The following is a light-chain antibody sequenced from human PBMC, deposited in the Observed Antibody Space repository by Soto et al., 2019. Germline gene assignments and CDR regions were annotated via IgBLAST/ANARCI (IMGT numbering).Light chain of an antibody. CDR2: DNN. J-gene: IGLJ2*01. V-gene: IGLV1-40*01. CDR1: SSNIGDGYA. Sequence: QSVLPQPPSVSGAPGQRITISCTGSSSNIGDGYAVHWYQHLPGTATKLLIFDNNNRPSGVPDRFSGSKSGTSASLAITGLQDEDEADYYCQSFDSSLSVVVFGGETKVTVL. CDR3: QSFDSSLSVVV.